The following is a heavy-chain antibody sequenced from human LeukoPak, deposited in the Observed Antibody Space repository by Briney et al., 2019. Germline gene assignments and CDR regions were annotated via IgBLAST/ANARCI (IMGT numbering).Heavy chain of an antibody. D-gene: IGHD3-16*01. CDR3: ARDKGAWGNLQIPEY. CDR1: GFTFSDYY. CDR2: ISSSDSPR. J-gene: IGHJ4*02. V-gene: IGHV3-11*01. Sequence: PGGSLRLSCAASGFTFSDYYMSWIRQAPGKGLEWVSYISSSDSPRFYTDSVKGRFTISRDNARKSLFLQMSSLRAEDTAVYYCARDKGAWGNLQIPEYWGQGTLVTVSS.